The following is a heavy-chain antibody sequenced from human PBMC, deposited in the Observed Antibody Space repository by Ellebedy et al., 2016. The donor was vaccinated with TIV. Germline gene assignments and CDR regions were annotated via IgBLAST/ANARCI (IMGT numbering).Heavy chain of an antibody. J-gene: IGHJ4*02. CDR2: IVGSGA. V-gene: IGHV3-23*01. CDR3: AKDRTVGDGYWVFDS. Sequence: PGGSLRLSCAPSGFTFIPYAMAWVRQAPGKGLEWVSGIVGSGAEKYADSVKGRFTISRDNSKNTVDLQMKSLRDEDTAVYFCAKDRTVGDGYWVFDSWGQGTLVTVSS. CDR1: GFTFIPYA. D-gene: IGHD5-18*01.